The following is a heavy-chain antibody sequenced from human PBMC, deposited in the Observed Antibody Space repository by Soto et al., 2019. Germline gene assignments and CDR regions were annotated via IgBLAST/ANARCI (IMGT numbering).Heavy chain of an antibody. V-gene: IGHV4-59*01. D-gene: IGHD2-21*02. J-gene: IGHJ3*02. CDR2: IYDSGTT. Sequence: QVQLQESGPGLEKASETLSLTCTVSGGSMSGYYWSWIRQPPGKGLEWIGFIYDSGTTNYNPSLKSRGTISIDTSKNQFFLKLSFVTAADTAVYYCARVSHIVVVPAVRGAFDIWGQGTMITVPS. CDR1: GGSMSGYY. CDR3: ARVSHIVVVPAVRGAFDI.